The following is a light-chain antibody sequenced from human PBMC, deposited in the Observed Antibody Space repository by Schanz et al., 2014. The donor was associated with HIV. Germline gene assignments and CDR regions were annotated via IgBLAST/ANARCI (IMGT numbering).Light chain of an antibody. CDR3: SSYSGHNNLGI. CDR2: GVT. Sequence: QSALTQPASVSGSPGQSITISCTGTSGDIGTYAAVSWYQQHPDKAPRLLIYGVTSRPSGISSRFSGSASGNTASLTISGLQAEDEAYYYCSSYSGHNNLGIFGGGTKVTVL. V-gene: IGLV2-14*03. CDR1: SGDIGTYAA. J-gene: IGLJ2*01.